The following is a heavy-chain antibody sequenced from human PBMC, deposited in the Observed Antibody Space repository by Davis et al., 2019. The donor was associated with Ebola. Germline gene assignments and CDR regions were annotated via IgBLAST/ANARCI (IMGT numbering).Heavy chain of an antibody. CDR1: GFSLYASSMC. Sequence: SGPTLVKPTQTLTLTCTFSGFSLYASSMCVNWIRQSPGKALEWLARIDSDNDKFYSPSLRTRLTISKDTSKGQVVLTLTNVDPRDTATYFCARIRTTSFSEPFDVWGQGAKVIVSS. CDR3: ARIRTTSFSEPFDV. V-gene: IGHV2-70*17. J-gene: IGHJ3*01. CDR2: IDSDNDK. D-gene: IGHD2-2*01.